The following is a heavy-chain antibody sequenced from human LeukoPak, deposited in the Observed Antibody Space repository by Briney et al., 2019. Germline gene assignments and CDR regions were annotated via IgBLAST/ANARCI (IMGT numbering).Heavy chain of an antibody. CDR2: INSDGSST. CDR3: ARDGRATAFDY. V-gene: IGHV3-74*01. D-gene: IGHD1-26*01. CDR1: GFTFSNYW. J-gene: IGHJ4*02. Sequence: GGSLRLSCATSGFTFSNYWMHWVRHAPGRGLVWVSRINSDGSSTVYADSVKGRFTISRDNAKNTLYLQMNSLRAEDTAVYYCARDGRATAFDYWGQGTLVTVSS.